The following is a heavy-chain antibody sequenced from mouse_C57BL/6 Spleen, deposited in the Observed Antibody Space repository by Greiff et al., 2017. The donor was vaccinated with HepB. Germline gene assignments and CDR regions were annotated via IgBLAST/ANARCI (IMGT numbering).Heavy chain of an antibody. CDR3: ARGSNYAWFAY. D-gene: IGHD2-5*01. J-gene: IGHJ3*01. CDR1: GYSITSGYD. CDR2: ISYSGST. Sequence: VQLKESGPGMVKPSQSLSLTCTVTGYSITSGYDWHWIRHSPGNKLEWMGYISYSGSTNYNPSLKSRISITHDTSKNHFFLKLNSVTAEDTATYYCARGSNYAWFAYWGQGTLVTVSA. V-gene: IGHV3-1*01.